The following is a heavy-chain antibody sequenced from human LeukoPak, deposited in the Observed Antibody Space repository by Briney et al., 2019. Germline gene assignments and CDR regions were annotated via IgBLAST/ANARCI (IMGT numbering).Heavy chain of an antibody. CDR1: GFTFSSYA. CDR3: ARDFAQADY. J-gene: IGHJ4*02. V-gene: IGHV3-23*01. Sequence: GGSLRLSCAASGFTFSSYAMTWVRQAPGKGLEWVSAISGSGGSTYYADSVKGRFTISRDNAKNSLYLQMNSLRDEDTALYYCARDFAQADYWGQGTQVTVSS. CDR2: ISGSGGST.